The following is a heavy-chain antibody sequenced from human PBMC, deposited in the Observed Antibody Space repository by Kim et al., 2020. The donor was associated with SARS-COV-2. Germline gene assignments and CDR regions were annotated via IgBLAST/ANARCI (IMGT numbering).Heavy chain of an antibody. CDR1: GGSISSYY. V-gene: IGHV4-59*01. CDR3: ARDHREWLQYTANWYFDL. J-gene: IGHJ2*01. D-gene: IGHD3-3*01. CDR2: IYYSGST. Sequence: SETLSLTCTVSGGSISSYYWSWIRQPPGKGLEWIGYIYYSGSTNYNPSLKSRVTISADTSKNQLALKLSSVTAADTAVYYCARDHREWLQYTANWYFDLWGRGTLVTVSS.